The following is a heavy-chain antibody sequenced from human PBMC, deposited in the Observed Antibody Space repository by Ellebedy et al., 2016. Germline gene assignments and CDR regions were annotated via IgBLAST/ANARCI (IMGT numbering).Heavy chain of an antibody. J-gene: IGHJ4*02. V-gene: IGHV1-2*04. CDR1: GYTFTEYY. CDR2: INANSGGT. CDR3: ARDLGSGDYFDY. Sequence: ASVKVSCKASGYTFTEYYIHWVRQAPGQGLEWMGWINANSGGTNYAQRFQGWVTMTRDTSISTAYMEVSRLRSDDTAVYYCARDLGSGDYFDYWGQGTLVTVSS. D-gene: IGHD3-16*01.